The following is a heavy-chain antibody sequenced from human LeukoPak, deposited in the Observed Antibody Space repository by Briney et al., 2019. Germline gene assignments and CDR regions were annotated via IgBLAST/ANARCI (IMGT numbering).Heavy chain of an antibody. V-gene: IGHV4-31*03. J-gene: IGHJ4*02. CDR1: GGSISSGGYY. D-gene: IGHD3-16*02. CDR2: IYYSGST. Sequence: SETLSLTCTVSGGSISSGGYYWSCIRQHPGKGLEWIGYIYYSGSTYYNPSLKSRVTISVDTSKNQFSLKLSSVTAADTAVYYCARVNRGVWGSYRSSIDYWGQGTLVTVSS. CDR3: ARVNRGVWGSYRSSIDY.